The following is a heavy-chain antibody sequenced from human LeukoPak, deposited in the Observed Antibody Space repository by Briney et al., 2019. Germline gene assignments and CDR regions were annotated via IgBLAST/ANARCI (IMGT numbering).Heavy chain of an antibody. J-gene: IGHJ5*02. CDR2: MNPNSGGT. Sequence: RASVKVSCKASGYTFSGYFTHWVRQAPGQGLEWVGWMNPNSGGTNSAQNFQGRVTMTRDTSISTAYMELSRLRSDDTAVYYCARGPKTVTRTGWFDPWGQGTLVTVSS. CDR3: ARGPKTVTRTGWFDP. D-gene: IGHD4-17*01. CDR1: GYTFSGYF. V-gene: IGHV1-2*02.